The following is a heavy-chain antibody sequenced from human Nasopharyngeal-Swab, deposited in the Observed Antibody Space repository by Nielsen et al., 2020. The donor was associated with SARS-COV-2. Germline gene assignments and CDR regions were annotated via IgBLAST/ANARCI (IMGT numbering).Heavy chain of an antibody. D-gene: IGHD3-3*01. V-gene: IGHV3-21*01. CDR1: GFTFNNYN. J-gene: IGHJ6*02. Sequence: GESLKISCAASGFTFNNYNFTWVRQAPGKGLDWVSSISSSSSYIYYADSVKGRFTISRDNAKNSIYLQMNSLRAEDTAVYYCARDGLDYDFWSAYFMDVWGQGTTVTVSS. CDR2: ISSSSSYI. CDR3: ARDGLDYDFWSAYFMDV.